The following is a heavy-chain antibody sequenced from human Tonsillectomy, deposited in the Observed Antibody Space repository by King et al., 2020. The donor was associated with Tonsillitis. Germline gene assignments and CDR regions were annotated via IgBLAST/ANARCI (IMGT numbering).Heavy chain of an antibody. CDR3: AKEDDASVFSFGLDV. V-gene: IGHV3-23*01. D-gene: IGHD2-8*01. CDR1: GFTFSNYV. Sequence: CAASGFTFSNYVMTWVRQAPGKGLEWVSTLSAGGTDTYYADSVRGRFVISRDHSKNTLYLQMKSLRAADTAVYFCAKEDDASVFSFGLDVWGQGATVTVSS. J-gene: IGHJ6*02. CDR2: LSAGGTDT.